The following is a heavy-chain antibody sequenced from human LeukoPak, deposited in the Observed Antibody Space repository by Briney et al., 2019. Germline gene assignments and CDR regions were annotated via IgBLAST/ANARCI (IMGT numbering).Heavy chain of an antibody. D-gene: IGHD3-3*01. CDR1: GGSISSGGYY. J-gene: IGHJ4*02. V-gene: IGHV4-31*03. Sequence: SQTLSLTCTVSGGSISSGGYYWSWIRQHPGKGLEWIGYIYYSGSTYHNPSLKSRVTISVDTSKNQFSLKLSSVTAADTAVYYCARSGLWYFDYWGQGTLVTVSS. CDR3: ARSGLWYFDY. CDR2: IYYSGST.